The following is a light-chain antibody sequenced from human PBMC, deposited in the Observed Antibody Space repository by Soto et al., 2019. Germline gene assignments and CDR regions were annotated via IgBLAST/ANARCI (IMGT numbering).Light chain of an antibody. J-gene: IGLJ1*01. V-gene: IGLV2-8*01. CDR2: EVN. CDR1: SSDVGGYNY. CDR3: PSFAGGKNF. Sequence: QSALTQPPSASGSPGQSVTISCTGTSSDVGGYNYVSWYQQHPGKVPKLMVYEVNKRPSGVPDRFSGSKSGNTASLTVSGLQGEDEADFFRPSFAGGKNFFGTGTKLP.